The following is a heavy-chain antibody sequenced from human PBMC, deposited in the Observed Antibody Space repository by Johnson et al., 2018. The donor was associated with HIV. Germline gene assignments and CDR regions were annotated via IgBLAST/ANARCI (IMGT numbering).Heavy chain of an antibody. D-gene: IGHD7-27*01. V-gene: IGHV3-23*04. Sequence: VQLVESGGGLVQPGGSLRLSCAASGFTFSSYAMSWVRQAPGKGLEWVSAISGSGGSTYYADSVKGRFTISRDNAKNSLYLQMNSLRAEDTAVYYCARDLGTDWGRYDAFDIWGQGTKVTVSS. CDR3: ARDLGTDWGRYDAFDI. CDR1: GFTFSSYA. CDR2: ISGSGGST. J-gene: IGHJ3*02.